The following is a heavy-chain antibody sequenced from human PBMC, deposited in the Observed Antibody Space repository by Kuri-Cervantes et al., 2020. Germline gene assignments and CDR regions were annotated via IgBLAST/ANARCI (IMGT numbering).Heavy chain of an antibody. CDR3: AKVDDSSGYLPDAFDI. Sequence: GGSLRLSCAASGFTFSSYAMHWVRQAPGKGLEWVAVISYDGSNKYYADSVKGRFTISRDNSKNTLYLQMNSLRAEDTAVYYCAKVDDSSGYLPDAFDIWGQGTMVTVSS. V-gene: IGHV3-30-3*01. J-gene: IGHJ3*02. CDR1: GFTFSSYA. D-gene: IGHD3-22*01. CDR2: ISYDGSNK.